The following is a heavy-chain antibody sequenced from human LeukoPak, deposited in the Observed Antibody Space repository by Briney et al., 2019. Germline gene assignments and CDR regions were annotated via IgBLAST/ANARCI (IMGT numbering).Heavy chain of an antibody. J-gene: IGHJ6*02. Sequence: SETLSLTCAVSGGSISSGGYSWGWIRQPPGKGLEWIGYIYHSGSTYYNPSLKSRVTISVDTSKNQFSLKLSSVTAADTAVYYCASGGIVATIDYYYGMDVWGQGTTVTVSS. V-gene: IGHV4-30-2*01. CDR2: IYHSGST. D-gene: IGHD5-12*01. CDR1: GGSISSGGYS. CDR3: ASGGIVATIDYYYGMDV.